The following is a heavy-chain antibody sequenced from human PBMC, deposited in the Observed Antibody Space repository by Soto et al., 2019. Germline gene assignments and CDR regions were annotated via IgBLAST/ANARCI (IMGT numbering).Heavy chain of an antibody. Sequence: PSETLSLTCTVSGGSISSGDYYWSWIRQPPGKGLEWIGYIYYSGSTYYNPSLKSRVTISVDTSKNQFSLKLSSVTAADTAVYYCARGPWIQLDYYYYGMDVWGQGTTDTVSS. CDR2: IYYSGST. V-gene: IGHV4-30-4*01. J-gene: IGHJ6*02. CDR3: ARGPWIQLDYYYYGMDV. D-gene: IGHD5-18*01. CDR1: GGSISSGDYY.